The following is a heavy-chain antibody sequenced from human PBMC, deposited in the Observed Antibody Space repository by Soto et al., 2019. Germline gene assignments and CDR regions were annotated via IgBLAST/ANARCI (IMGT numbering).Heavy chain of an antibody. CDR3: ARLGWELMGLDY. CDR2: IRTKTNNYAT. J-gene: IGHJ4*02. V-gene: IGHV3-73*01. Sequence: PGGSLRLSCAASGFSFSDSAIHWVRQASGKGLEWVGRIRTKTNNYATAYGESVKGRFTVSRDDSKNTAYLQMNSLKTEDTAMYYCARLGWELMGLDYWGQGTLVTVSS. CDR1: GFSFSDSA. D-gene: IGHD1-26*01.